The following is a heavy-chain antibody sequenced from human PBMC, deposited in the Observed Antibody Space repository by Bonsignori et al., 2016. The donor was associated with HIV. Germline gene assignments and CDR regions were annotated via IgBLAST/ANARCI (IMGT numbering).Heavy chain of an antibody. J-gene: IGHJ3*02. V-gene: IGHV4-61*02. CDR3: AHVYGDYGNDAFDI. D-gene: IGHD4-17*01. CDR1: GGSITSGSFT. CDR2: STPVGAP. Sequence: QVQLQQSGPGLVKPSQTLSLTCTVSGGSITSGSFTGAGSGSPPGTDLSGLGVSTPVGAPNTTPLSRIESTMLLDTSKNQFSLRLTSVTAADTAVYYCAHVYGDYGNDAFDIWGQGTMVTVSS.